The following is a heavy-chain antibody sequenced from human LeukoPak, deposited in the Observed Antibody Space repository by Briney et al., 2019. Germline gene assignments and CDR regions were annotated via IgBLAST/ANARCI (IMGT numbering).Heavy chain of an antibody. CDR3: ARDNSGGYRPAGAFDI. J-gene: IGHJ3*02. Sequence: SQTLSLTCAISGDSVSRNSAAWNWVRLSPSTGLESLGRTYYRSKWFNDYALYVKSRITINPDTSKNQFSLQLNSVTPEETAVYYCARDNSGGYRPAGAFDIWGQGTMVTVSS. CDR1: GDSVSRNSAA. D-gene: IGHD6-25*01. V-gene: IGHV6-1*01. CDR2: TYYRSKWFN.